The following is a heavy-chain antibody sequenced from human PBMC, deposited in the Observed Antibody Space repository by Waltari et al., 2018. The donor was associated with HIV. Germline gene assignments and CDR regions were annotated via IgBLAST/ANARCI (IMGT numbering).Heavy chain of an antibody. CDR3: ARGGEMGAPYVGMDV. V-gene: IGHV1-8*01. Sequence: QAQLVQSGAEVKRPGASVKVSCKASGYTFSNYDFNWVRQATGQRLEWMGWMNPNRGNAGVVQKFQGRVTMTRDTSIRTAYMELSSLGSEDTAVYYCARGGEMGAPYVGMDVWGQGTTVTVSS. J-gene: IGHJ6*02. CDR2: MNPNRGNA. CDR1: GYTFSNYD. D-gene: IGHD3-10*01.